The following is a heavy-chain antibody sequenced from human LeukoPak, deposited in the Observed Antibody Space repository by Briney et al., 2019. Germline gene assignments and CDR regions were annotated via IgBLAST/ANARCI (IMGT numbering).Heavy chain of an antibody. CDR3: ARSGRGDGYNYFDY. CDR1: GDSISSRDYY. V-gene: IGHV4-30-4*02. D-gene: IGHD5-24*01. J-gene: IGHJ4*02. Sequence: SETLSLTCSVSGDSISSRDYYWSWIRQPPGKGLEWIGYIYYSGSTSYNPSLKSRVTISVDTSKNQFSLRLSSVTAADTAVYYCARSGRGDGYNYFDYWGQGILVTVSS. CDR2: IYYSGST.